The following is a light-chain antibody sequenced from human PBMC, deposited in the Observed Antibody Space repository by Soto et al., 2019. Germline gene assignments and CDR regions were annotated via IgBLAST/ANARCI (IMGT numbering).Light chain of an antibody. J-gene: IGLJ2*01. Sequence: QSELTQPPSVSGAPGQRVTISCTGNTSNIGAGYDVHWYQHLPGAAPKLLIYAYAKRPSGVPDRFSGSKSGTSASLAITGLQAEDVADYYCQSYDSSLSVRVVFGVGTKLTVL. CDR3: QSYDSSLSVRVV. V-gene: IGLV1-40*01. CDR1: TSNIGAGYD. CDR2: AYA.